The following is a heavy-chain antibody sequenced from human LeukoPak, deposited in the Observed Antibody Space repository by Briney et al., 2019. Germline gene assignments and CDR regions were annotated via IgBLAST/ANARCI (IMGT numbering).Heavy chain of an antibody. V-gene: IGHV4-4*07. CDR2: IYTSGST. J-gene: IGHJ4*02. D-gene: IGHD3-22*01. CDR1: GGSISSYY. CDR3: ARVGDYYDSSGYAEFDY. Sequence: SETLSLTCTVSGGSISSYYWSWIRQPAGKGLQWIRRIYTSGSTNYNPSLKSRVTISVDKSKNQFSLKLSSVTAADTAVYYCARVGDYYDSSGYAEFDYWGQGTLVTVSS.